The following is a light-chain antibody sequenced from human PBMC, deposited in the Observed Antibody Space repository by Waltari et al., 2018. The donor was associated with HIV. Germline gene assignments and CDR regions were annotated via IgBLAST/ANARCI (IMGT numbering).Light chain of an antibody. CDR3: SSYISTTTL. Sequence: QSAPTQPASAPGSPGQSITISCTGTSSDIGHYKYVSWYQQSPGKAPKLMIYEVSNRPSGVSNRFSGSKSGNTASLTISGLQAEDEADYYCSSYISTTTLFGTGTKVTVL. J-gene: IGLJ1*01. CDR2: EVS. V-gene: IGLV2-14*01. CDR1: SSDIGHYKY.